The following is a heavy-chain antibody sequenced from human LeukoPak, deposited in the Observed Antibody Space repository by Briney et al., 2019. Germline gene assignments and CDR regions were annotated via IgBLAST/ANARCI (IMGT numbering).Heavy chain of an antibody. Sequence: SETLSLTCAVYGGSFSGYYWSWIRQPPGKGLEWIGEINHSGSTNYNPSLKSQVTISVDTSKNQFSLKLSSVTAADTAVYYCARVSNYYYYGMDAWGQGTTVTVSS. D-gene: IGHD2/OR15-2a*01. CDR2: INHSGST. CDR3: ARVSNYYYYGMDA. CDR1: GGSFSGYY. J-gene: IGHJ6*02. V-gene: IGHV4-34*01.